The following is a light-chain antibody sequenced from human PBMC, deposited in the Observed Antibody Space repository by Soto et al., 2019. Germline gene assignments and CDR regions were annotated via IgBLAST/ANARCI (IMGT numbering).Light chain of an antibody. Sequence: IQMTQSPSSVSAYVGGRVTITCRASQGISSWLAWYQQKPGKAPKLLIYKASTLKSGVPSRFSGSGSGTEFTLTISSLQPDDFATYYCQHYNSYSEAFGQGTKVDIK. CDR2: KAS. CDR3: QHYNSYSEA. V-gene: IGKV1-5*03. CDR1: QGISSW. J-gene: IGKJ1*01.